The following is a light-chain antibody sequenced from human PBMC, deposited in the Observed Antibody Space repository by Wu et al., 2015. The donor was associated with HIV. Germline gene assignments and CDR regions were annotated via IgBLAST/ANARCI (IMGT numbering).Light chain of an antibody. CDR3: QQYGSSPYT. CDR2: GAV. Sequence: VMTQSPATLSVSPGETATLACRASESVGGDVAWYQQKPGQAPRLLIYGAVSRPTGIAARFRGSGSGTEFTLTISRLEPEDFAVYYCQQYGSSPYTFGQGTKLEIK. J-gene: IGKJ2*01. V-gene: IGKV3-15*01. CDR1: ESVGGD.